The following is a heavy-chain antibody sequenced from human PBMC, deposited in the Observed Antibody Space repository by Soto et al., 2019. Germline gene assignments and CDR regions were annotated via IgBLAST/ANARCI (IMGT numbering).Heavy chain of an antibody. D-gene: IGHD3-22*01. CDR2: ISGSGGST. CDR3: AKAFLWRESSGYLDY. Sequence: EVQLLESGGGLVQPGGSLRLSCAASGFTFSSYAMSWVRQAPGKGLEWVSAISGSGGSTYYADSVKGRFTIARDHSKNTLDLQMNSLRAEDTAVYYCAKAFLWRESSGYLDYGGQGTLVTVSS. J-gene: IGHJ4*02. V-gene: IGHV3-23*01. CDR1: GFTFSSYA.